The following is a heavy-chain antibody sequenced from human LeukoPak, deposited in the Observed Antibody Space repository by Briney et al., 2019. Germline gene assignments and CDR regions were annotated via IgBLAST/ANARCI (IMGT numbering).Heavy chain of an antibody. J-gene: IGHJ6*02. Sequence: ASVKVSCKASGYTFTSYGISWGRQAPGQGLEWMGWISAYNGNTNYAQKLQGRVTMTTDTSTSTAYMELRSLRSDDTAVYYCARKREKAGGYDILTGYLPQYYYYGMDVWGQGTTVTVSS. V-gene: IGHV1-18*01. CDR2: ISAYNGNT. D-gene: IGHD3-9*01. CDR1: GYTFTSYG. CDR3: ARKREKAGGYDILTGYLPQYYYYGMDV.